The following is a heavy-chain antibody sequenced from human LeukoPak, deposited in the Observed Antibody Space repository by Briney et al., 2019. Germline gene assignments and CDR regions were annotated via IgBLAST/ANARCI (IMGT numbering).Heavy chain of an antibody. J-gene: IGHJ5*02. CDR3: ARVVVGAIWFEFDP. D-gene: IGHD1-26*01. V-gene: IGHV1-2*02. CDR2: INPNSGGT. CDR1: GYTFTGYY. Sequence: ASVTVSCKASGYTFTGYYMHWVRQAPGQGLEWMGWINPNSGGTKYAQKFQGRVTMTRDTSISTAYMELSRLRSDDTAVYYCARVVVGAIWFEFDPWGQGTLVTVSS.